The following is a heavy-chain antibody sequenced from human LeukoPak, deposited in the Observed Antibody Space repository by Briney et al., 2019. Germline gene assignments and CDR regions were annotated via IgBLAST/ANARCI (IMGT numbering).Heavy chain of an antibody. CDR2: ISNSGGST. D-gene: IGHD3/OR15-3a*01. J-gene: IGHJ4*02. CDR3: ARVPSPRGHPPDY. V-gene: IGHV3-23*01. Sequence: HPGGSLRLSCAASGFTFSSHVMSWVRQAPGKGLEWVSSISNSGGSTYYADSVKGRFTISRDNSKNTLYLQMNSLRAEDTAVYYCARVPSPRGHPPDYWGQGTLVTVSS. CDR1: GFTFSSHV.